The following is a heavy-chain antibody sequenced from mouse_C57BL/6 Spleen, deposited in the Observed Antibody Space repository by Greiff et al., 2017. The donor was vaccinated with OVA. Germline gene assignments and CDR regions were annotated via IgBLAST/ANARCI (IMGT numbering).Heavy chain of an antibody. CDR2: IDPSDSYT. D-gene: IGHD1-1*01. Sequence: QVQLQQPGAELVKPGASVKLSCKASGYTFTSYWMQWVKQRPGQGLEWIGEIDPSDSYTNYNQKFKGKATLTVDTSSSTAYMQLSSLTSEDSAVYYCARGASSQAWFAYWGQGTLVTVSA. CDR1: GYTFTSYW. CDR3: ARGASSQAWFAY. V-gene: IGHV1-50*01. J-gene: IGHJ3*01.